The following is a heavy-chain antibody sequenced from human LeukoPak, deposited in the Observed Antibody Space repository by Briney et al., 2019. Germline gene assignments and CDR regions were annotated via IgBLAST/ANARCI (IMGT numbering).Heavy chain of an antibody. CDR2: ISYNGGRK. J-gene: IGHJ4*02. CDR3: ARQEARGYKSEGLDY. Sequence: PGGSLRLSCVASGFSFSGYAIHWVRQAPGKGLEWVALISYNGGRKDYADSVKGRFTIDRDNSKNTVYLQMNSLRPDDTAIYFCARQEARGYKSEGLDYWGQGSLVTVSS. CDR1: GFSFSGYA. V-gene: IGHV3-30*04. D-gene: IGHD3-22*01.